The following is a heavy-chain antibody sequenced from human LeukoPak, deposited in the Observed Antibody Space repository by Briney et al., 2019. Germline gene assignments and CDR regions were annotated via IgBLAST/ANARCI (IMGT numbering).Heavy chain of an antibody. J-gene: IGHJ4*02. CDR1: GFTFSSYS. CDR3: ARDRVLRYFDWLFTNDY. CDR2: ISSSSSYI. Sequence: GGSLRLSCAASGFTFSSYSMNWVRQAPGKGLEWVSSISSSSSYIYYADSVKGRFTISRDNSKNTLYLQMNSLRAEDTAVYYCARDRVLRYFDWLFTNDYWGQGTLVTVSS. D-gene: IGHD3-9*01. V-gene: IGHV3-21*01.